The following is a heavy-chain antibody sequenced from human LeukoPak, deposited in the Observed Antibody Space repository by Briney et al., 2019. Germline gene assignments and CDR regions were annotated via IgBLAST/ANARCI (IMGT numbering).Heavy chain of an antibody. D-gene: IGHD3-22*01. CDR3: TRDLNHDSSG. J-gene: IGHJ4*02. V-gene: IGHV3-7*01. CDR1: GFRLGDYW. CDR2: IKFDGSEI. Sequence: GGSLRLSCEASGFRLGDYWMTWVRLAPGKGLECVGNIKFDGSEIYYRDSVRGRFTISRDNAKNSLYLQMNSLRVEDTGVYYCTRDLNHDSSGWGQGTLVTVS.